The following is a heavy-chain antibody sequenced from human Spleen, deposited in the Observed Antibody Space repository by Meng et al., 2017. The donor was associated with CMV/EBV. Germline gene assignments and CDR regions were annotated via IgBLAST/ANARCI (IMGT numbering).Heavy chain of an antibody. CDR2: ISTYNDDT. J-gene: IGHJ5*02. D-gene: IGHD1-26*01. V-gene: IGHV1-18*01. CDR3: ARVAVVVGATRFDP. CDR1: GYTFADYG. Sequence: ASVKVSCKASGYTFADYGFSWVRQAPGQGLEWMGWISTYNDDTNFAQKFQGRVTMTTDTSTSTAYMELRSLRSDDTAVYYCARVAVVVGATRFDPWGQGTLVTVSS.